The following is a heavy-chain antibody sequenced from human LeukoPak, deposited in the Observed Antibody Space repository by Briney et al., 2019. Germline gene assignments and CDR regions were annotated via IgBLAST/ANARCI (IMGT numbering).Heavy chain of an antibody. V-gene: IGHV4-59*12. CDR1: GGSIGSYY. Sequence: SETLSLTCTVSGGSIGSYYWSWIRQPPGKGLEWIGYIYYSGSTNYNPSLKSRVTISVDTSKNQFSLKLSSATAADTAVYYCARGGKAARKFDYWGQGTLVTVSS. CDR2: IYYSGST. J-gene: IGHJ4*02. CDR3: ARGGKAARKFDY. D-gene: IGHD6-6*01.